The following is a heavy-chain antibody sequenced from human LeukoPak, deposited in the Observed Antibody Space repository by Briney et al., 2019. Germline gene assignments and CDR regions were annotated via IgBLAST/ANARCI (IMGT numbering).Heavy chain of an antibody. CDR3: ARVTVRGEYFDY. CDR2: INPNSGGT. Sequence: ASVKVSCKASGYTFTGYYMHWVRQASGQGLEWRGWINPNSGGTNYAQKFQGRVTMTRDTSISTAYMELSRLRSDDTAVYYCARVTVRGEYFDYWGQGTLVTVSS. V-gene: IGHV1-2*02. J-gene: IGHJ4*02. D-gene: IGHD3-10*01. CDR1: GYTFTGYY.